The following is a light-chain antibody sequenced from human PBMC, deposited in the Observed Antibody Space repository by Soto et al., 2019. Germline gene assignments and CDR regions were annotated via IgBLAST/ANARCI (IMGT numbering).Light chain of an antibody. CDR1: SSNIGAGYE. CDR2: ENN. CDR3: QSYDSSLSGYV. Sequence: QSVLTQPPSVSEAPGQRVTISCTGSSSNIGAGYEAHWYQQVPGTAPNLLIYENNNRPSGVPDRFSGSKSGTSASLAITWLQAEDEAEYYCQSYDSSLSGYVFGTGTKLTVL. V-gene: IGLV1-40*01. J-gene: IGLJ1*01.